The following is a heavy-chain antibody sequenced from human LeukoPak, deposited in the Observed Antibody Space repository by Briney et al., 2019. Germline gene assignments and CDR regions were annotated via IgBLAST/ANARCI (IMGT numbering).Heavy chain of an antibody. CDR1: GGSISIYY. CDR2: IYNNGIT. Sequence: SETLSLPCTVSGGSISIYYWNWIRPPPGKGLEWIGSIYNNGITTYNPSLKSRVTISGDTSKNQFSLKLSSVTAADTAVYYCTRDRELGFWGQGTLVTVSS. CDR3: TRDRELGF. V-gene: IGHV4-59*01. J-gene: IGHJ4*02. D-gene: IGHD1-26*01.